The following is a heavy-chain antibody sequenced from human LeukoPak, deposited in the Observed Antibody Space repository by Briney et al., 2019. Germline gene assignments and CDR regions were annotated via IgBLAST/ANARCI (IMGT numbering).Heavy chain of an antibody. V-gene: IGHV3-30*01. Sequence: GGSLRLSCAASRFTFSSYAMHWVRQAPGKGLEWVAVISYDGSNKYYADSVKGRFTISRDNSKNTLYLQMTSLRAEDTAVYYCASGPTTRFYFDYWGQGTLVTVSS. CDR2: ISYDGSNK. D-gene: IGHD2-15*01. CDR3: ASGPTTRFYFDY. CDR1: RFTFSSYA. J-gene: IGHJ4*02.